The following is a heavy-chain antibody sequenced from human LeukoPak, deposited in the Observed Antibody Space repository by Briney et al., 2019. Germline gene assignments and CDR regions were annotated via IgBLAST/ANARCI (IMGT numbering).Heavy chain of an antibody. CDR2: IYYSGST. D-gene: IGHD2-21*01. J-gene: IGHJ3*02. CDR1: GGSISIYY. CDR3: ARVGYFAFDI. Sequence: SETLSLTCTVSGGSISIYYWSWIRQPPGKGLEWIGYIYYSGSTNYNPSLKSRVTISVDTSKNQFSLKLSSVTAADTAVYYCARVGYFAFDIWGQGTMVTVSS. V-gene: IGHV4-59*01.